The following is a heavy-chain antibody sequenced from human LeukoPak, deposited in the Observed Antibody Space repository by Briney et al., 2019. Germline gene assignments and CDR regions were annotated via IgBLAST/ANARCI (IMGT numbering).Heavy chain of an antibody. D-gene: IGHD1-1*01. CDR2: ISAGSGNT. CDR1: GDSSRTNA. V-gene: IGHV1-3*01. J-gene: IGHJ3*02. Sequence: GASVKVSCKASGDSSRTNAIVWLRQAPGQRPEWMGWISAGSGNTKYSQTFQDRLTLTRDTAASTVYMDLSSLRPEDTAVYLCARERDDDPFDIWGQGTLVIVSS. CDR3: ARERDDDPFDI.